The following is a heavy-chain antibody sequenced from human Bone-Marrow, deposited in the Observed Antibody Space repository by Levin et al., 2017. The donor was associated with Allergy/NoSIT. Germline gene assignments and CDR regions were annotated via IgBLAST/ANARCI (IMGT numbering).Heavy chain of an antibody. D-gene: IGHD3-10*01. J-gene: IGHJ4*02. CDR2: IYTSGDT. CDR1: GGSINSGNYY. Sequence: SETLSLTCTVSGGSINSGNYYFNWIRQPAGKGLEWIGRIYTSGDTEYNPSLKSRVTISMDTSKNQVSLSLSSVTAADTAVYYCAREGSGYYWGQGTLVTVSS. CDR3: AREGSGYY. V-gene: IGHV4-61*02.